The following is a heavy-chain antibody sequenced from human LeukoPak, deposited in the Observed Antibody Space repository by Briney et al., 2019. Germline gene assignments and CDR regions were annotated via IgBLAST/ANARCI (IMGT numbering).Heavy chain of an antibody. CDR1: GGSFSGYY. CDR3: ARGDHYYDSSGTPIANWFDP. D-gene: IGHD3-22*01. V-gene: IGHV4-34*01. J-gene: IGHJ5*02. CDR2: INHSGST. Sequence: SETLSLTCAVYGGSFSGYYWSWIRQPPGKGLEWIGEINHSGSTNYNPSLKSRVTISVDTSKNQFPLKLSSVTAADTAVYYCARGDHYYDSSGTPIANWFDPWGQGTLVTVSS.